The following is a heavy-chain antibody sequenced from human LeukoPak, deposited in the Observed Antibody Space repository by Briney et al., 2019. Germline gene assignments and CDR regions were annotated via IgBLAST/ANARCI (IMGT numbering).Heavy chain of an antibody. V-gene: IGHV3-30*02. Sequence: GSLRLSCAASGFTFSSYGMHWVRQAPGKGLEWVAFIRYDGSNKYYADSVKGRFTISRDNSKNTLYLQMNSLRAEDTAVYYCAKGTRGSSWYDGFDYWGQGTLVTVSS. D-gene: IGHD6-13*01. J-gene: IGHJ4*02. CDR1: GFTFSSYG. CDR2: IRYDGSNK. CDR3: AKGTRGSSWYDGFDY.